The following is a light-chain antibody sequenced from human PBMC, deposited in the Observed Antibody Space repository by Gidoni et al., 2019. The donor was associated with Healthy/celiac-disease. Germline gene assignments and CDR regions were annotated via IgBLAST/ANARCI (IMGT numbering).Light chain of an antibody. CDR1: QGISSY. J-gene: IGKJ1*01. CDR3: QQYYSYPRT. Sequence: AIRMTQSPSSFSASTGDRVTITWRASQGISSYLAWYQQKPGKAPKILIYAESTLQSWVPSRFSSSGSWTDFTLTISCLQSKDFATYYCQQYYSYPRTFGQGTKVEIK. V-gene: IGKV1-8*01. CDR2: AES.